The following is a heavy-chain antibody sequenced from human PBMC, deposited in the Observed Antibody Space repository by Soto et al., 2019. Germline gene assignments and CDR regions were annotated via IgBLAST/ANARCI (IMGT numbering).Heavy chain of an antibody. J-gene: IGHJ4*02. Sequence: EVQLVESGGGLVQPGGSLRLSCAASGFTFSSYWMHWVRQAPGKGLVWVSRINSEGSSTSYADSVKGRFTISRDNAKNPLYLQMNSLRAEDTAVYYCARAEGSYSGYDYWGQGTLVTVSS. CDR1: GFTFSSYW. V-gene: IGHV3-74*01. CDR2: INSEGSST. CDR3: ARAEGSYSGYDY. D-gene: IGHD5-12*01.